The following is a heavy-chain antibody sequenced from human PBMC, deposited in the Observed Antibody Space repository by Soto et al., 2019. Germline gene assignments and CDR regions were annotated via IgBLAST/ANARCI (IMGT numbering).Heavy chain of an antibody. CDR2: TYYRSRWYN. CDR3: AGTTSHQWYYMDV. J-gene: IGHJ6*03. D-gene: IGHD1-7*01. V-gene: IGHV6-1*01. CDR1: GESISSNSAE. Sequence: SQTLLLTCASSGESISSNSAEWNWIRQSPSRGLEWLARTYYRSRWYNDYAVSVRSRITVNPDTSKNQFSLQLTSVTPEDTAVYYCAGTTSHQWYYMDVWGKGTTVTVSS.